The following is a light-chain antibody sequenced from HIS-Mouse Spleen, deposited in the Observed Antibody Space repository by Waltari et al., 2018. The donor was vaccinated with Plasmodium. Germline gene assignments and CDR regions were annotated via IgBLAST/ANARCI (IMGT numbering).Light chain of an antibody. CDR2: EGS. V-gene: IGLV2-23*01. CDR1: SSDVGSYNL. J-gene: IGLJ3*02. CDR3: CSYAGSSTNWV. Sequence: QSALTQPASVSGSPGQSITISCTGTSSDVGSYNLVSWYQQHPGKAPKLMIYEGSKRPSGVPNRFSGSKSGNTASLTSSGVQAEDEADYYCCSYAGSSTNWVFGGGTKLTVL.